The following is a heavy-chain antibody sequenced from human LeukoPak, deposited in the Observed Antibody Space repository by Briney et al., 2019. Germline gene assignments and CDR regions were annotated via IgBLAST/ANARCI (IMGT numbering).Heavy chain of an antibody. D-gene: IGHD6-13*01. Sequence: APVKVSCKASGYTFTSYGISWVRQAPGQGLEWMGWISAYNANTNYAQKLQGRVTMTTDTSTSTAYMELRRLRSDDTAVYYCARTYSSSSSGYYYYMDVWGKGTTVTVSS. CDR1: GYTFTSYG. J-gene: IGHJ6*03. CDR3: ARTYSSSSSGYYYYMDV. V-gene: IGHV1-18*01. CDR2: ISAYNANT.